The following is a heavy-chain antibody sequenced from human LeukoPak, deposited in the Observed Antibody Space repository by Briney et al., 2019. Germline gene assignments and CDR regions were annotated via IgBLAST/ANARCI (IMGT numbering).Heavy chain of an antibody. CDR3: ARGMTWELVDAFDI. J-gene: IGHJ3*02. CDR1: GGSISSSSYY. Sequence: SETLSLTCTVSGGSISSSSYYWGWIRQPPGKGLEWIGSIYYSGSTYYNPSLKSRVTISVDTSKNQFSLKLSSVTAADTAVYYCARGMTWELVDAFDIWGQGTMVTVSS. CDR2: IYYSGST. V-gene: IGHV4-39*07. D-gene: IGHD1-26*01.